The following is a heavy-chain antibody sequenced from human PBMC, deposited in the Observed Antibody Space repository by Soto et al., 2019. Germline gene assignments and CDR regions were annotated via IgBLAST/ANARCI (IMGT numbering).Heavy chain of an antibody. J-gene: IGHJ6*02. Sequence: PGGSLRLSCAASGFTFSSYGMHWVRQAPGKGLEWVAVIWYDGSNKYYADSVKGRFTISRDNSKNTLYLQMNSLRAEDTAVYYCATKSLEKQWLAYYYYYGMDVWGQGTTVTVSS. CDR2: IWYDGSNK. V-gene: IGHV3-33*01. CDR3: ATKSLEKQWLAYYYYYGMDV. D-gene: IGHD6-19*01. CDR1: GFTFSSYG.